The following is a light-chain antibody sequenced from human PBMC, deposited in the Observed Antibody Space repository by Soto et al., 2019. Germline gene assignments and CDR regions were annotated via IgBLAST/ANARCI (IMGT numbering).Light chain of an antibody. Sequence: QSALTQPASVSGSPGQSITISCSGVSGDVGNYNLVSWYQQYPGKAPALLIYEDDKRPSGVSNRFSGSKSDSTASLTISGLQAEDEADYYCQSYDISLHNYVFGTGTKLTVL. CDR3: QSYDISLHNYV. CDR1: SGDVGNYNL. J-gene: IGLJ1*01. CDR2: EDD. V-gene: IGLV2-23*01.